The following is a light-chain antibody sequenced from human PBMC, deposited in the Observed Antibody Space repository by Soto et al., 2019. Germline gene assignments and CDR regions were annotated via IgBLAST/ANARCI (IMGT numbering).Light chain of an antibody. CDR2: EVS. CDR3: CSYAGSSTYV. V-gene: IGLV2-23*02. Sequence: QSVLTQPASVSGSPGQSITISCTGTSSDVGSYNLVSWYQQHPGKAPKLMIYEVSKRPSGVPNRFSDSKSGNTASLTISGLQAEDEADYYCCSYAGSSTYVFGTGTKVTVL. CDR1: SSDVGSYNL. J-gene: IGLJ1*01.